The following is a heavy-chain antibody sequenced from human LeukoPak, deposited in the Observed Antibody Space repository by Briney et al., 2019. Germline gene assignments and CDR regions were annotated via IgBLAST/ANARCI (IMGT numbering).Heavy chain of an antibody. CDR1: GFTFSSDA. D-gene: IGHD2-2*01. V-gene: IGHV3-64*04. J-gene: IGHJ4*02. CDR3: AKGIVPAAASNFNY. CDR2: ISSNGGST. Sequence: GGSLRLSCSASGFTFSSDAMHWVRQAPGKGLEYVSGISSNGGSTYYADSVKGRFTLSRDNSKNTMYLQMNSLRAEDTAVYYCAKGIVPAAASNFNYWGQGTLVTAAS.